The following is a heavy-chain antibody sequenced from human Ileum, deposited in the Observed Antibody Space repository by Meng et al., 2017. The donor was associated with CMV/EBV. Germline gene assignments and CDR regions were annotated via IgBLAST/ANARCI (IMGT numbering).Heavy chain of an antibody. V-gene: IGHV3-33*06. CDR3: AKGWVGPGVGNPNWFDP. Sequence: FTFGDSGMHWVRQAPGKGLEWVAVIWSDGSQRYFGDSVKGRFTTSADNSKSTLYMQMNSLRTEDTAVYYCAKGWVGPGVGNPNWFDPWGQGTLVTVSS. J-gene: IGHJ5*02. D-gene: IGHD1-26*01. CDR2: IWSDGSQR. CDR1: FTFGDSG.